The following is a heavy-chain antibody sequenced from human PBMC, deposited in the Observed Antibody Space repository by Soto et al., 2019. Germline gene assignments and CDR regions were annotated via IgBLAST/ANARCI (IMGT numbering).Heavy chain of an antibody. J-gene: IGHJ4*02. CDR2: IYHSGST. V-gene: IGHV4-30-2*01. Sequence: SETLSLTCTVSGGSISSGGYYWSWIRQHPGKGLEWIGYIYHSGSTYYNPSLKSRVTISVDRSKNQFSLKLSSVTAADTAVYYCARDGSGSYYYYFDYWGQGTLVTVSS. CDR3: ARDGSGSYYYYFDY. CDR1: GGSISSGGYY. D-gene: IGHD3-10*01.